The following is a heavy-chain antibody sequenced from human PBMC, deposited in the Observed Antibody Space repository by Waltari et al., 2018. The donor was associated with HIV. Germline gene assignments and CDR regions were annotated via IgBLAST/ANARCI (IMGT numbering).Heavy chain of an antibody. CDR3: ARYGGYSGPTLDY. V-gene: IGHV3-21*01. J-gene: IGHJ4*02. CDR2: ISYSSSHI. CDR1: GFTFSSYI. Sequence: EVQLVESGGGLVKPGGSLRLSCAASGFTFSSYIMNWVRQAPGKGLEWVSSISYSSSHIYYADSLKGRFTISRDNAKNSLYLQMNSLRAEDTAVYYCARYGGYSGPTLDYWGQGTLVTVSS. D-gene: IGHD5-12*01.